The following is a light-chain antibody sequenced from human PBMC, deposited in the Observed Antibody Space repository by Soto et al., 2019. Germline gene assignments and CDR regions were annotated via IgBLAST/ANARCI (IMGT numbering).Light chain of an antibody. CDR2: GAS. CDR3: QQYNNWPRT. Sequence: EIVMTQSPATLSVSPGERATLSFRASQSVSSNLAWYQQKPGQAPRLLIYGASNRPTDIPARFSGSGSGTEFTLTISSLQSEDFAVYYCQQYNNWPRTFGQGTKVDIK. J-gene: IGKJ1*01. V-gene: IGKV3D-15*01. CDR1: QSVSSN.